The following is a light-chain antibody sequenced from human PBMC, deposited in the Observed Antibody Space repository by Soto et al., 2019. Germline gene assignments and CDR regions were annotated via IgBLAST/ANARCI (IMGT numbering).Light chain of an antibody. Sequence: DIHMPVSPSTLPPSLEYTATTTCLASQSISSWLAWYQQKPGKAPKLLIYKASTLKSGVPSRFSGSGSGTEFTLTISSLQPDDFATYYCQQYNSYFITFGQGTRLEI. V-gene: IGKV1-5*03. J-gene: IGKJ5*01. CDR2: KAS. CDR3: QQYNSYFIT. CDR1: QSISSW.